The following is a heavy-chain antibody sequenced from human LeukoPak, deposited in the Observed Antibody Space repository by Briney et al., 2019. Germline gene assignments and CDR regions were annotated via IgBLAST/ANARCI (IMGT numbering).Heavy chain of an antibody. V-gene: IGHV3-21*01. CDR1: GLTFSSYS. Sequence: GGSLRLSCAASGLTFSSYSMNWVRQAPGKGLEWVSSISTSSSYIYYADSVKGRFTISRDNARNSLYLQMNGLRAEDTAVYYCARDRWLQSEDYYMDVWGKGTTVTISS. CDR3: ARDRWLQSEDYYMDV. D-gene: IGHD5-24*01. J-gene: IGHJ6*03. CDR2: ISTSSSYI.